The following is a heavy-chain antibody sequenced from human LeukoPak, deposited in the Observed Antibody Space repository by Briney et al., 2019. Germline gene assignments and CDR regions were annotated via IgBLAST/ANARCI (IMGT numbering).Heavy chain of an antibody. CDR2: IIVDNGNT. D-gene: IGHD3-16*02. CDR1: GYTFTNYG. CDR3: ARGAGYDYVWKSYRYYDF. V-gene: IGHV1-18*01. Sequence: ASVKVSCKASGYTFTNYGVSWVRQAPGQGLEWMGWIIVDNGNTHYAQNFQGRVTMTTDTSTSTVYMELRSLRSDDTAVYYCARGAGYDYVWKSYRYYDFWGQGTLVTVSS. J-gene: IGHJ4*02.